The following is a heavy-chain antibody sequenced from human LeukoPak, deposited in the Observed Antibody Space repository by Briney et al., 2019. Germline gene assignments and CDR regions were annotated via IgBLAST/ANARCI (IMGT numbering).Heavy chain of an antibody. Sequence: GGSLRLSCTASGFSFGDDVMSWVRQAPGKGLEWLGFIRSKAYGGTTEYAASVNCRFTISRHDSKSIAYLQMNSLKTEDTAVYYCTRIRGYSGYEDWGQGTLVTVSS. J-gene: IGHJ4*02. CDR3: TRIRGYSGYED. CDR2: IRSKAYGGTT. CDR1: GFSFGDDV. V-gene: IGHV3-49*04. D-gene: IGHD5-12*01.